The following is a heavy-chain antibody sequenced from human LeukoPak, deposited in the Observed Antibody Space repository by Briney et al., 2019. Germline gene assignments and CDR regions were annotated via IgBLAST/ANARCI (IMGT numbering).Heavy chain of an antibody. CDR2: ISGSGGST. J-gene: IGHJ4*02. Sequence: PGGSLRLSCAASGFTFSSYAMHWVRQAPGKGLEWVSAISGSGGSTYYADSVKGRFTISRDNSKNTLYLQMNSLRAEDTAVYYCAKAGAVVVVAAKYFDYWGQGTLVTVSS. CDR1: GFTFSSYA. D-gene: IGHD2-15*01. CDR3: AKAGAVVVVAAKYFDY. V-gene: IGHV3-23*01.